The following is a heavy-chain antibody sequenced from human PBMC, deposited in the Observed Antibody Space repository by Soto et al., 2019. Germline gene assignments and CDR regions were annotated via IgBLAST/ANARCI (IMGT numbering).Heavy chain of an antibody. CDR2: ISSYNGNT. J-gene: IGHJ4*02. CDR3: ARYLRDDFWSCATSLNYYWDN. D-gene: IGHD3-3*01. Sequence: QVQLVQSGPEVKKPGASVKVSCKASGYIFTNYGITWVRQAPGQGLEWLGWISSYNGNTNYAQKFQGRVNTTTDISTTMTYMEVRRLTSDATAVYYCARYLRDDFWSCATSLNYYWDNWGQGTLVPVSS. CDR1: GYIFTNYG. V-gene: IGHV1-18*01.